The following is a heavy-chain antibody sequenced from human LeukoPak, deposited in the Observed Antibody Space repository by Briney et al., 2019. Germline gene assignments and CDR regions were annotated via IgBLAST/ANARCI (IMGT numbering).Heavy chain of an antibody. V-gene: IGHV3-23*01. CDR3: ARSDALDY. J-gene: IGHJ4*02. CDR2: ISGSGGST. Sequence: GGYLRLSCTASAFTFSTNAMSWVRQAPGKGLEWVSAISGSGGSTYYADSVKGRFTISRDNSKNTLYLQMNSLRAEDTAVYYCARSDALDYWGQGTLVTVSS. CDR1: AFTFSTNA.